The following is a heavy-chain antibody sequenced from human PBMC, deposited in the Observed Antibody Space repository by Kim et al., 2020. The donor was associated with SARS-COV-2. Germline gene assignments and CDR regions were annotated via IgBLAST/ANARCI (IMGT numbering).Heavy chain of an antibody. Sequence: GGSLRLSCAASGFTFSNAWMSWVRQAPGKGLEWVGRIKSKTDGGTTDYAAPVKGRFTISRDDSKNTLYLQMNGLKTEDTAVYYCTTLNPHSGSGSTYCFDYWGQGTLVTVSS. J-gene: IGHJ4*02. V-gene: IGHV3-15*01. CDR1: GFTFSNAW. D-gene: IGHD3-10*01. CDR3: TTLNPHSGSGSTYCFDY. CDR2: IKSKTDGGTT.